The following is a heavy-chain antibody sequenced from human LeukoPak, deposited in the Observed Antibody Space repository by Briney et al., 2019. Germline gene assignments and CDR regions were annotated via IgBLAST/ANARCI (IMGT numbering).Heavy chain of an antibody. J-gene: IGHJ2*01. Sequence: PGGSLRLSCAASGFTFSSYWMSWVRQAPGKGLEWVASISSTGSTTYYADPVQGRFTISRDNAKTSLYLQMSSLRVEDTATYFCARDSDSAIPYCYFDLWGRGTLVTVSS. CDR2: ISSTGSTT. CDR1: GFTFSSYW. D-gene: IGHD2-2*02. V-gene: IGHV3-48*04. CDR3: ARDSDSAIPYCYFDL.